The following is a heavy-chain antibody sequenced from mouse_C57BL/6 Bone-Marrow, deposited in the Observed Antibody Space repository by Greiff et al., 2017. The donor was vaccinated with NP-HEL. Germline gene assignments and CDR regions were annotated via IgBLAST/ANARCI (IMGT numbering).Heavy chain of an antibody. CDR1: GYAFRSYW. D-gene: IGHD2-4*01. CDR2: IYPGDGDT. Sequence: QVQLQQSGAELVKPGASVKISCKASGYAFRSYWMNWVKQRPGKGLEWIGQIYPGDGDTNYNGKFKGKATLTADKSSSTAYMQLSSLTSEDSAVYFCARLGDYDGDWYFDVWGTGTTVTVSS. CDR3: ARLGDYDGDWYFDV. J-gene: IGHJ1*03. V-gene: IGHV1-80*01.